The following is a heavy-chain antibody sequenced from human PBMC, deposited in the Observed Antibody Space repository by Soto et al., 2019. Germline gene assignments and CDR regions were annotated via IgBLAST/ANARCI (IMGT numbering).Heavy chain of an antibody. CDR3: ASLRRGHFDY. CDR1: GFSISSYY. J-gene: IGHJ4*02. CDR2: IYYSGST. Sequence: SETLSLTCTVSGFSISSYYWSWIRQPPGKGLEWIGYIYYSGSTNYNPSLKSRVTISVDTSKNQFSLKLSSVTAADTAVYYCASLRRGHFDYWGQGTLVTVSS. D-gene: IGHD3-10*01. V-gene: IGHV4-59*08.